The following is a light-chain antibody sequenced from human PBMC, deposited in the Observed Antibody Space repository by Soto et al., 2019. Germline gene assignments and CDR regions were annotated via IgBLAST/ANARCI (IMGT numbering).Light chain of an antibody. CDR3: QQSHSPPYT. J-gene: IGKJ2*01. CDR2: LAS. V-gene: IGKV1-39*01. Sequence: DIQMTQSPSSLSASVGDRVTITCRASQSIATYLNWYQQKPGKTPKPLIYLASSLQSGVPSRFSGSGSGTDFTLTISSLQPEDFATYFWQQSHSPPYTFGQGTKLEIK. CDR1: QSIATY.